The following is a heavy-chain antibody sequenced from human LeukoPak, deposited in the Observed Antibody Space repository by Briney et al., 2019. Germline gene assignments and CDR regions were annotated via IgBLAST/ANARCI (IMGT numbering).Heavy chain of an antibody. D-gene: IGHD1-26*01. V-gene: IGHV3-30*02. J-gene: IGHJ4*02. Sequence: GGSLRLSCATSGFTFSTYDMHWVRQAPGKGLEWVAFIRYDGSDKHYADSVKGRFTISRDNSKNTLYLQMNSLRAEDTAVFYCAKRGGSFIGYFDYWGQGTLVTVSS. CDR3: AKRGGSFIGYFDY. CDR1: GFTFSTYD. CDR2: IRYDGSDK.